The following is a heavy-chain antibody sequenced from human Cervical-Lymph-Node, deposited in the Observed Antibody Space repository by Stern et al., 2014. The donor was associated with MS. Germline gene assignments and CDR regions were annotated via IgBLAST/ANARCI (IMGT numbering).Heavy chain of an antibody. CDR2: ISFDGSNK. CDR3: ARGSDWYPFDY. J-gene: IGHJ4*02. Sequence: VQLVESGGGVVQPGRSLRLSCAASGFGFATYGMHWVRQAPGTGLGWVAVISFDGSNKNYAVPVTGRFTISRDNSKNTLYLQMSSLRAEDTAVYYCARGSDWYPFDYWGQGTLVTVSS. V-gene: IGHV3-30*03. D-gene: IGHD6-19*01. CDR1: GFGFATYG.